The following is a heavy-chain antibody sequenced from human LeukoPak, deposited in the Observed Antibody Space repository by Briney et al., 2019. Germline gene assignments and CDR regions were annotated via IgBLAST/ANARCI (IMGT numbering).Heavy chain of an antibody. CDR3: AKIRPPAYDI. CDR1: GFTFSSYE. CDR2: ISSSGSTI. V-gene: IGHV3-48*03. Sequence: PGGSLRLSCAASGFTFSSYEINWVRQAPGKGLEWVSYISSSGSTIKYADSVKGRFTISRDNSKNTLYLQMNSLRAEDTAVYYCAKIRPPAYDIWGQGTMVTVSS. J-gene: IGHJ3*02. D-gene: IGHD3-3*02.